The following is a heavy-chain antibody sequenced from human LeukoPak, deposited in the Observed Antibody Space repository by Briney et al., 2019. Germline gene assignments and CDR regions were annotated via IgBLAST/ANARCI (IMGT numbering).Heavy chain of an antibody. J-gene: IGHJ6*02. CDR3: ARGSYGGNSGGDYYYGMDV. D-gene: IGHD4-23*01. V-gene: IGHV3-13*01. CDR1: GFTFSSYD. CDR2: IGTAVDT. Sequence: GGSLRLSCAASGFTFSSYDMHWVRQATGKGLEWVSAIGTAVDTYYPGSVKGRFTISRENAKNSLYLQMNSLRAEDTAVYYCARGSYGGNSGGDYYYGMDVWGQGTTVTVSS.